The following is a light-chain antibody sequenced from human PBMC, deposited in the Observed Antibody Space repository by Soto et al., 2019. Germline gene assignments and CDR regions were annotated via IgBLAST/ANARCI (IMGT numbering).Light chain of an antibody. CDR3: QQYNVWLRT. V-gene: IGKV3-15*01. CDR2: GAS. J-gene: IGKJ1*01. Sequence: IVMTQSPATLSLSPGDSATLACRASLSVATNLAWYQQKPGHAPRLLISGASIRATGVPARFTGSGSGTDFTLNINSLQSEDYAVYYCQQYNVWLRTFGQGTKV. CDR1: LSVATN.